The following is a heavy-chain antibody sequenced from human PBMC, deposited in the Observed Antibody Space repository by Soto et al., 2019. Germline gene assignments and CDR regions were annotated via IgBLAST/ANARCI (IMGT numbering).Heavy chain of an antibody. Sequence: PSETLSLTCTVSGGSISSGGYYWSWIRQHPGKGLEWIGYIYYSGSTYYNPSLKSRVTISVDTSKNQFSLKLSSVTAADTAVYYCARTPDYYDSSGYFDYWGQGTLVTVS. V-gene: IGHV4-31*03. D-gene: IGHD3-22*01. CDR2: IYYSGST. J-gene: IGHJ4*02. CDR3: ARTPDYYDSSGYFDY. CDR1: GGSISSGGYY.